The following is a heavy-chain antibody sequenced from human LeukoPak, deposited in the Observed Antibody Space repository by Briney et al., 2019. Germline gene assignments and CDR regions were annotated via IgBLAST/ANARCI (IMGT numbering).Heavy chain of an antibody. D-gene: IGHD3-10*01. Sequence: SETLSLTCTVSGGSISSSSYYWGWIRQPPGKGLEWTGSIYYSGSTYYNPSLKSRVTISVDTSKNQFSLKLSSVTAADTAVYYCARYGGSYYMVFGYWGQGTLVTVSS. J-gene: IGHJ4*02. CDR1: GGSISSSSYY. CDR3: ARYGGSYYMVFGY. V-gene: IGHV4-39*01. CDR2: IYYSGST.